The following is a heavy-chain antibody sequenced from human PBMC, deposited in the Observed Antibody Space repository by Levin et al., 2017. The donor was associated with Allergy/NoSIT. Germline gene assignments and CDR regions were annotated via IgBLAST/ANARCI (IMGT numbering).Heavy chain of an antibody. Sequence: GESLKISCKASGYTFTGYYMHWVRQAPGQGLEWMGWINPNSGGTNYAQKFQGRVTMTRDTSISTAYMELSRLRSDDTAVYYCAREPLWFGELCMDVWGKGTTVTVSS. CDR2: INPNSGGT. D-gene: IGHD3-10*01. V-gene: IGHV1-2*02. CDR3: AREPLWFGELCMDV. CDR1: GYTFTGYY. J-gene: IGHJ6*03.